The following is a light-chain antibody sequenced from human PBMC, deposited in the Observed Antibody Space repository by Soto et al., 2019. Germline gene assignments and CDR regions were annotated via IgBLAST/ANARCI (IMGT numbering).Light chain of an antibody. V-gene: IGKV3-15*01. CDR2: GAS. CDR1: QSVSSN. J-gene: IGKJ3*01. Sequence: EIVMTQSPATLSVSPGERATLSCRASQSVSSNLAWYQQKPGQAPRLLIYGASTRATGIPARFSGSGSGTEFTLTISSLQSEDFAVYYCQQYNNWPPEGLFGPGTKVDIK. CDR3: QQYNNWPPEGL.